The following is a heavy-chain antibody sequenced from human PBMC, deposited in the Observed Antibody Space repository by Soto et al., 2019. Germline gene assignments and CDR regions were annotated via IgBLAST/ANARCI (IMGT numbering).Heavy chain of an antibody. J-gene: IGHJ6*02. D-gene: IGHD7-27*01. CDR1: GFSLSTSGVG. V-gene: IGHV2-5*02. CDR2: IYWDDDK. Sequence: QITLKESGPTLVKPTQTLTLTCTFSGFSLSTSGVGVGWIRQPPGKALEWLALIYWDDDKRYSPSLKRRLTITKDTSKNQEVLTMTNMDPVDTATYYCAHTLPPWGGMDVWGQGTTVTVSS. CDR3: AHTLPPWGGMDV.